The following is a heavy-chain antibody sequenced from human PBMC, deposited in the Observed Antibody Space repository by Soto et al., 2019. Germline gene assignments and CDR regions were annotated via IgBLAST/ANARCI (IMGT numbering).Heavy chain of an antibody. J-gene: IGHJ6*02. D-gene: IGHD6-13*01. CDR1: GGTFSSYA. Sequence: SVKVSCKASGGTFSSYAISWVRQAPGQGLEWMGGIIPIFGTANYAQKFQGRVTITADESTSTAYMELSSLRSEDTAVYYCATPGIAAAGLPNYYYGMAVWGQGTRVTVSS. V-gene: IGHV1-69*13. CDR3: ATPGIAAAGLPNYYYGMAV. CDR2: IIPIFGTA.